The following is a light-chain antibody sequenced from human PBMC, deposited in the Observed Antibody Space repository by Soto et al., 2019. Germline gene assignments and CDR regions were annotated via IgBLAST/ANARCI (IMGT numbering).Light chain of an antibody. CDR2: AAS. J-gene: IGKJ5*01. V-gene: IGKV1-39*01. Sequence: DIQMTQSPWSLCASVGYRVTITCRASQSISSYLNWYQQTPGKAPKLLIYAASSLQSGVPSRFGGSGSGTDFTLTISSLQPEDFATYYCEQSYSNPRTFGQGTRLEI. CDR3: EQSYSNPRT. CDR1: QSISSY.